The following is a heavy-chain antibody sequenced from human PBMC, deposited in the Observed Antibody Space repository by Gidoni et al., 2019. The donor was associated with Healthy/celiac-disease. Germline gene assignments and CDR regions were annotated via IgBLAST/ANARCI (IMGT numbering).Heavy chain of an antibody. D-gene: IGHD6-19*01. Sequence: QVQLQQWGAGLLKPSETLSLTCAVFGGSFSGYDWSWIRQPPGKGLEWIGESNHSGSTNYNPSLKSRVTISVDTSKNQFSLKLSSVTAADTAVYYCARRAVAGSADYWGQGTLVTVSS. CDR2: SNHSGST. CDR1: GGSFSGYD. J-gene: IGHJ4*02. CDR3: ARRAVAGSADY. V-gene: IGHV4-34*01.